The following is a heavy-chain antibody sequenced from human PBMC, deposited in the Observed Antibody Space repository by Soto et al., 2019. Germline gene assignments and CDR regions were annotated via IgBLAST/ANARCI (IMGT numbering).Heavy chain of an antibody. CDR3: AKDRKYCTNGVCYYGWFDP. CDR2: ISGSGGST. Sequence: GGSLRLSCAASGFTFSSYAMSWVRQAPGKGLEWVSAISGSGGSTYYADSVKGRFTVSRDNSKNTLYLQMNSLRAEDTAVYYCAKDRKYCTNGVCYYGWFDPWGQGTLVTVSS. J-gene: IGHJ5*02. CDR1: GFTFSSYA. V-gene: IGHV3-23*01. D-gene: IGHD2-8*01.